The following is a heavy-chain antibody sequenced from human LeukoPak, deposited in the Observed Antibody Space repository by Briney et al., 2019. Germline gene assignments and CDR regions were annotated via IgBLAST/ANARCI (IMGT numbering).Heavy chain of an antibody. J-gene: IGHJ4*02. CDR2: INGDGRTA. V-gene: IGHV3-64*04. CDR1: GFIFSTYT. Sequence: GGSLRLSCSASGFIFSTYTMYWVRQAPGKGLENLSVINGDGRTAYYADSVKGRFTISRDNSKNTLYLQMNSLRAEDTAVYYCAKEPERSLLGYWGQGTLVTVSS. D-gene: IGHD1-26*01. CDR3: AKEPERSLLGY.